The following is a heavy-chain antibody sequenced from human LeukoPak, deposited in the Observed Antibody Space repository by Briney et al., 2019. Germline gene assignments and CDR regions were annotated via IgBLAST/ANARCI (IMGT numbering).Heavy chain of an antibody. CDR3: TTDHHDSSGYYYGYVDY. CDR2: IKSKTDGGTT. D-gene: IGHD3-22*01. J-gene: IGHJ4*02. CDR1: GFTFSNAW. Sequence: GGSLRLSCAASGFTFSNAWMSWVRQAPGKGLEWVGRIKSKTDGGTTDYAAPVKGRFTISRDDSKNTLYLQMNSLKTEDTAVYYCTTDHHDSSGYYYGYVDYWGQGTLVTVSS. V-gene: IGHV3-15*01.